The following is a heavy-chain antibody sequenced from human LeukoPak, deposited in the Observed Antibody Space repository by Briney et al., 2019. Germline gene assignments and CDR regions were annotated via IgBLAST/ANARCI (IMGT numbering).Heavy chain of an antibody. Sequence: SGVSLRLSCAASGFTFSDYYRSWIRQAPGKGLEWVSYISSSGSTIYYADSVKGRFTISRDNAKNSLYLQMNSLRAEDTAVYYCARDATGGSGSYIWFDPWGQGTLVTVSS. D-gene: IGHD3-10*01. CDR1: GFTFSDYY. CDR3: ARDATGGSGSYIWFDP. V-gene: IGHV3-11*01. J-gene: IGHJ5*02. CDR2: ISSSGSTI.